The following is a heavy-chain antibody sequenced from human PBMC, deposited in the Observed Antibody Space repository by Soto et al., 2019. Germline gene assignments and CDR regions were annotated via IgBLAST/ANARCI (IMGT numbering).Heavy chain of an antibody. J-gene: IGHJ4*02. Sequence: PGGSLRLSCAASGFTFSSYGMHWVRQAPGKGLEWVAVISYDGSNKYYADSVKGRFTISRDNSKNTLYLQMNSLRAEDTAVYYCAKDEGEGNWNYDYWGQGTLVTVSS. V-gene: IGHV3-30*18. CDR2: ISYDGSNK. CDR3: AKDEGEGNWNYDY. D-gene: IGHD1-7*01. CDR1: GFTFSSYG.